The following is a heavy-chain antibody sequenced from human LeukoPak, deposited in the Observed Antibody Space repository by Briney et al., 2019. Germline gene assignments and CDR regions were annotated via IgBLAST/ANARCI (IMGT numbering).Heavy chain of an antibody. CDR2: IYTSGST. CDR3: ARDKYYYDSSGSTDWYFDL. J-gene: IGHJ2*01. CDR1: GGSISSYY. V-gene: IGHV4-4*07. Sequence: KPSETLSLTCTVSGGSISSYYWSWIRQPAGKGLEWIGRIYTSGSTNYNPSLKSRVTMSVDTSKNQFSLKLSSVTAADTAVYYCARDKYYYDSSGSTDWYFDLWGRGTLVTVSS. D-gene: IGHD3-22*01.